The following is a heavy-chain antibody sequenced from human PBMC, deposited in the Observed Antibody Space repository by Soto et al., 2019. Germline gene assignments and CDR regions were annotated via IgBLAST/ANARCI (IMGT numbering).Heavy chain of an antibody. CDR1: GGSINSGTYY. V-gene: IGHV4-30-4*01. J-gene: IGHJ4*02. D-gene: IGHD1-26*01. Sequence: SERLPLTCTVSGGSINSGTYYWSWIRQPPGKGLEWIGFISYSGTTHYSASLRSRVSISVDTSKNQFSLDLIPVTAADTAVYYRASMGAPVPRLSYVGDCGEGTLV. CDR2: ISYSGTT. CDR3: ASMGAPVPRLSYVGD.